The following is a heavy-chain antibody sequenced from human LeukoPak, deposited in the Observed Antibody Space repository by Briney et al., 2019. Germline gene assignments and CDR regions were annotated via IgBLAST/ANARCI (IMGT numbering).Heavy chain of an antibody. V-gene: IGHV3-23*01. CDR2: ISGSGGST. D-gene: IGHD3-22*01. CDR3: AESRSYYYDSSGFSDY. J-gene: IGHJ4*02. CDR1: GFTFSSYA. Sequence: PGRSLRLSCAASGFTFSSYAMSWVRQAPGKGLEWVSAISGSGGSTYYADSVKGRFTISRDNSKNTLYLQMNSLRAQDTAVYYCAESRSYYYDSSGFSDYWGQGTLVTVSS.